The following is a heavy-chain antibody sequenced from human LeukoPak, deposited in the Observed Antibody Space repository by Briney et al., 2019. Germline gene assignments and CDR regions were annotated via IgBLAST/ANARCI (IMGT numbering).Heavy chain of an antibody. CDR2: INPNSGGT. V-gene: IGHV1-2*02. J-gene: IGHJ4*02. CDR3: ARDSSGWYGFDY. CDR1: GYTFTGYY. Sequence: GASVKVSCKASGYTFTGYYMHWVRQAPGEGLEWMGWINPNSGGTKYAQKFQGRVTMTRDTSISTAYMELSRLRSDDTAVYYCARDSSGWYGFDYWGQGTLVTVSS. D-gene: IGHD6-19*01.